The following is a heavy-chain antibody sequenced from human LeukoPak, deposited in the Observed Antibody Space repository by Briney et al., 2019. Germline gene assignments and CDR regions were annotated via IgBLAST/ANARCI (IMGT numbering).Heavy chain of an antibody. J-gene: IGHJ6*03. CDR1: GFTFSSYW. CDR2: IKQDGSEK. V-gene: IGHV3-7*01. CDR3: ARANDNYYYYYMDV. D-gene: IGHD3-9*01. Sequence: PGGSLRLSCAASGFTFSSYWMSWVRQAPGKGLEWVANIKQDGSEKYYVDSVKGRFTISRDNAKNSLYLQMNSLRAEDTAVYYCARANDNYYYYYMDVWGKGTTVTISS.